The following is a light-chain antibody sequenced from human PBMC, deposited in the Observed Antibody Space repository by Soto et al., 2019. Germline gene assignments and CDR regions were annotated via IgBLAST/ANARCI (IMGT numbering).Light chain of an antibody. Sequence: EIALTQSPGTLSLSPGERATLSCRASQSVSSSYLAWYQHKPGQAPRLLLYGASSRATGIPDRFSGSGSGIDFTLTISRLEPEDVAVYDCQQEGNSPHTFGGATKVEI. J-gene: IGKJ4*01. CDR3: QQEGNSPHT. V-gene: IGKV3-20*01. CDR1: QSVSSSY. CDR2: GAS.